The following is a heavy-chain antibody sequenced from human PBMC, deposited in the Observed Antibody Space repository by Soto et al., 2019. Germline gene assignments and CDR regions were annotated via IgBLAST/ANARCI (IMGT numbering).Heavy chain of an antibody. CDR2: IKQDGSGK. D-gene: IGHD2-2*01. CDR1: GFTFSSYW. V-gene: IGHV3-7*01. CDR3: ARGPFVVLVPAAMGYYFDY. J-gene: IGHJ4*02. Sequence: PGGSLSLSCAASGFTFSSYWMSWVRQAPGKGLEWVANIKQDGSGKYYVDSVKGRFTISRDNAKNSLYLQMNSLRAEDTAVYYCARGPFVVLVPAAMGYYFDYWGQGTLVAVSS.